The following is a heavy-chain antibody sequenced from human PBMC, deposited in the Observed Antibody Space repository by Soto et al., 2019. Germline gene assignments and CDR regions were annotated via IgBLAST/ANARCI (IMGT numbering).Heavy chain of an antibody. CDR3: AKAVRAGTKLHEPLFDY. J-gene: IGHJ4*02. CDR2: ISGSGGST. Sequence: PGGSLRLSCAASGFTFSSYAMSWVRQAPGKGLEWVSAISGSGGSTYYADSVKGRFTISRDNSKNTLYLQMNSLRAEDTAVYYCAKAVRAGTKLHEPLFDYWGQGTLVTVSS. CDR1: GFTFSSYA. D-gene: IGHD1-1*01. V-gene: IGHV3-23*01.